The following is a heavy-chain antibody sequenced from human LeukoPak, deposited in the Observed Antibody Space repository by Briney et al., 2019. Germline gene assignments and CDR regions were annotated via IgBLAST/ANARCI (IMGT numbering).Heavy chain of an antibody. CDR1: GGSIKNYY. CDR2: IYFGGTT. J-gene: IGHJ5*02. D-gene: IGHD4-23*01. CDR3: ARHRSDTGGKKGVNWFDP. Sequence: PSETLSLTCSVSGGSIKNYYWSWIRQPPGKGLEWLSNIYFGGTTDYNSSLKSRLTISVETFKNQLSLNLQSVTAADTATYYCARHRSDTGGKKGVNWFDPWGQGTLVTVSS. V-gene: IGHV4-59*01.